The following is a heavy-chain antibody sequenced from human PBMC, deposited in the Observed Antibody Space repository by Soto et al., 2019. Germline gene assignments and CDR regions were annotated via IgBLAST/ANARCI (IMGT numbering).Heavy chain of an antibody. Sequence: ASVKVSCKASANTFTDYYIHWIRQAPGQGLEWMGWVNPKSGVATYAQNFRGRVTMTRDTSISTAYMDLSRATSDDTAVYYCAAVPLWIGELGWFDPWGQGTLVTVSS. CDR2: VNPKSGVA. CDR1: ANTFTDYY. D-gene: IGHD3-10*01. CDR3: AAVPLWIGELGWFDP. J-gene: IGHJ5*02. V-gene: IGHV1-2*02.